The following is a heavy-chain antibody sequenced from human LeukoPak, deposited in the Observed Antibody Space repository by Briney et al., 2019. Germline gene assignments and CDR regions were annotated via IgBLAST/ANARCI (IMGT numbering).Heavy chain of an antibody. V-gene: IGHV3-21*01. CDR2: ISSSSSYI. Sequence: GGSLRLSCAASGFTFSSYSMNWVRQAPGKGLEWVSSISSSSSYIYYADSVKGRFTISRDNAKNSLYLQMNSLRAEDTAVYYCAGDSGYSGYDFWYDPWGQGTLVTVSS. CDR3: AGDSGYSGYDFWYDP. J-gene: IGHJ5*02. CDR1: GFTFSSYS. D-gene: IGHD5-12*01.